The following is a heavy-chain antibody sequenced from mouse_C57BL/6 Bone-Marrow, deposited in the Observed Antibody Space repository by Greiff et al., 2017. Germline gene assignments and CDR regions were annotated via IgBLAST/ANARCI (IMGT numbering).Heavy chain of an antibody. D-gene: IGHD3-2*01. CDR1: GFTFSSYA. CDR2: ISDGGSYT. CDR3: ARDRGQLWLNYFDY. V-gene: IGHV5-4*01. Sequence: EVMLVESGGGLVKPGGSLKLSCAASGFTFSSYAMSWVRQTPEKRLEWVATISDGGSYTYYPDNVKGRFTISRDNSKNNLYLQMSHLKSEDTAMYYCARDRGQLWLNYFDYWGQGTTLTVSS. J-gene: IGHJ2*01.